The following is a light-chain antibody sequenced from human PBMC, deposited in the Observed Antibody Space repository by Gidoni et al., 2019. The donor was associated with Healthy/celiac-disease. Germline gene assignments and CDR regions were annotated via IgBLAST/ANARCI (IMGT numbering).Light chain of an antibody. CDR1: SSNIRAGYD. Sequence: QSVLTQPPSVSGAPGQRVTIPCTGSSSNIRAGYDVPWYQQLPGPAPKLLIYGNNNRPSGVPDRFSGSKSGTSASLAITGLQAEDEADYYCQSYDSSLSGRVVFGGGTKLTVL. CDR3: QSYDSSLSGRVV. J-gene: IGLJ2*01. V-gene: IGLV1-40*01. CDR2: GNN.